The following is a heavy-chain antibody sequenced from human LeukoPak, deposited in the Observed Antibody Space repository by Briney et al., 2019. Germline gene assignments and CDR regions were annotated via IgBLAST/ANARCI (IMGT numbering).Heavy chain of an antibody. CDR3: AKDRGLTNEVSWFDP. CDR2: ISAYNGNT. CDR1: GYTFTSYG. Sequence: GASVKVSCKASGYTFTSYGISWVRQAPGQGLEWMGWISAYNGNTNYAQKLQGRVTMTTDTSTSTAYMELRSLRSDDTAVYYCAKDRGLTNEVSWFDPWGQGTLVTVSS. J-gene: IGHJ5*02. D-gene: IGHD3-10*01. V-gene: IGHV1-18*01.